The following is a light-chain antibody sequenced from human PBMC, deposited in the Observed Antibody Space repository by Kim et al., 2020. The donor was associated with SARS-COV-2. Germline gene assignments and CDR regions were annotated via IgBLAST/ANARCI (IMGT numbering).Light chain of an antibody. V-gene: IGKV1-5*03. CDR2: LAS. CDR1: ESIGTW. J-gene: IGKJ2*01. Sequence: SASVGDRVPIPCRASESIGTWLAWYQQKPGRAPRLLIYLASTLENGVPSRFSGTGSGTEFSLSITSLQPDDFATYYCQHYSRFPYTFGQGTKLEI. CDR3: QHYSRFPYT.